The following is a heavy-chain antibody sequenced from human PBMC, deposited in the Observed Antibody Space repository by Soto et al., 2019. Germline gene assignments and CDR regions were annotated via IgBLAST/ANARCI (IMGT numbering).Heavy chain of an antibody. D-gene: IGHD2-21*02. CDR1: GGTFSGYA. J-gene: IGHJ4*02. CDR2: IIPIFGTT. CDR3: ARDAKGVTTPFDY. Sequence: QVQLVQSGAEVKKPGSSVKVSCKASGGTFSGYAISWVRQAPGQGLEWMGGIIPIFGTTSYSQKFQGSLPMAADESPSPAYMQLSSLRSEDTAVYYCARDAKGVTTPFDYWGQGTLVTVSS. V-gene: IGHV1-69*01.